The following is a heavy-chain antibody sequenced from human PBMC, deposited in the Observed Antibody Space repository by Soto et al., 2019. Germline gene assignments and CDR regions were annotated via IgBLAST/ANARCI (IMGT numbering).Heavy chain of an antibody. CDR2: ISWNSGNI. D-gene: IGHD3-3*02. V-gene: IGHV3-9*01. CDR1: GFIFDEYA. J-gene: IGHJ4*02. Sequence: EVQLVESGGGLVQPGRSLRLSCAASGFIFDEYAMHWVRQAPGKGLEWVSSISWNSGNIGYADSVKGRFTISRDNAKNSLYLQMTSVRGEDTALYYCAKIASNTVLAFHAYWDQGTLVTVSS. CDR3: AKIASNTVLAFHAY.